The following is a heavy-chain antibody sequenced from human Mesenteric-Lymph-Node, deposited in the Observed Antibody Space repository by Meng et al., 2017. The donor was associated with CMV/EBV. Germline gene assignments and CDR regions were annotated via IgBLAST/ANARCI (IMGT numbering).Heavy chain of an antibody. Sequence: SCAASGFTFSGSAMHWVRQASGKGLEWVGRIRSKANGYATAYAASVKGKFTISRDDSKNTAYLQMNSLKTEDTAVYYCTTIVGANLDYWGQGTLVTVSS. D-gene: IGHD1-26*01. CDR1: GFTFSGSA. V-gene: IGHV3-73*01. J-gene: IGHJ4*02. CDR2: IRSKANGYAT. CDR3: TTIVGANLDY.